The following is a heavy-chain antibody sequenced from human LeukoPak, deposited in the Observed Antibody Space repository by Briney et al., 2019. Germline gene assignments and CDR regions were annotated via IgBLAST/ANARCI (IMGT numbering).Heavy chain of an antibody. CDR1: GFTFSSYA. Sequence: HPGGSLRLSCAASGFTFSSYAMSWVRQAPGKGLEWVSAISDSGGSTYYADSVKGRFTISRDNSKNTLYLQMNSLRAEDTAVYYCAKVRGITIFGVAFDYWGQGTLVTVSS. CDR3: AKVRGITIFGVAFDY. J-gene: IGHJ4*02. V-gene: IGHV3-23*01. CDR2: ISDSGGST. D-gene: IGHD3-3*01.